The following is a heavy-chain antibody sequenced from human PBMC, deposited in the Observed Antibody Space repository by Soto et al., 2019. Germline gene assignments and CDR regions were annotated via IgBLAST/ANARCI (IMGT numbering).Heavy chain of an antibody. CDR1: GYIFSANY. V-gene: IGHV1-2*02. D-gene: IGHD3-10*01. J-gene: IGHJ5*02. Sequence: QVILVQSGAEVQKPGASLKVSCKASGYIFSANYIHWVRQAPGQGLEWLGWINPHSGATNYAQKFLGRVTMRADTSACTAYMNLARLKSDDTAVYYCVRVHALGFSNWFDPWGRGTLVTVSS. CDR2: INPHSGAT. CDR3: VRVHALGFSNWFDP.